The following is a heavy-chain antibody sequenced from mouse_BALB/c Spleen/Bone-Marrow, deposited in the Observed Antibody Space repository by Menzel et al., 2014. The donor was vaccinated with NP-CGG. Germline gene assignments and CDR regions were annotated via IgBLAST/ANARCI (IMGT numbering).Heavy chain of an antibody. CDR2: ISSGSSTI. Sequence: EVQLVESGGGLVQPGGSRKLSCAASGFTFSSFGMHWVRQAPEKGLEWVAYISSGSSTIYYADTVKGRFTISRDNPKNTLFLQMTSLRSEDTAIYYCATGTRDYWGQGTTLTASS. J-gene: IGHJ2*01. CDR1: GFTFSSFG. CDR3: ATGTRDY. D-gene: IGHD4-1*01. V-gene: IGHV5-17*02.